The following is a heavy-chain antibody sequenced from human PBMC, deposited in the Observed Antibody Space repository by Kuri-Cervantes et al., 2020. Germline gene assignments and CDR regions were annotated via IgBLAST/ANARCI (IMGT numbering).Heavy chain of an antibody. V-gene: IGHV3-7*04. Sequence: GESLKISCEVSGLSIYVRNWVRQAPGKGLEWVANIKQDGSEKSYVDSVKGRFTISRDNAQNSLYLQMDSLRVDDTAVYYCVRGISTWGSCWFDSWGQGTLVTVSS. J-gene: IGHJ5*01. CDR3: VRGISTWGSCWFDS. CDR1: GLSIYV. D-gene: IGHD3-16*01. CDR2: IKQDGSEK.